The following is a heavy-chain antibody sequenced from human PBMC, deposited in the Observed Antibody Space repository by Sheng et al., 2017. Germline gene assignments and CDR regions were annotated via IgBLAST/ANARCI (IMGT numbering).Heavy chain of an antibody. CDR1: GFSITNHV. V-gene: IGHV3-23*01. D-gene: IGHD1-26*01. CDR2: ITTSGTGK. Sequence: GGGLVQPGGSLRLSCAASGFSITNHVTTWVRQAPGKGLEWVSAITTSGTGKHYSDSVKGRFAISSDFSKNTVSLQMNGLRVEDTAIYYCAREGSYIGGYQYYDFWGRGTLVTVSS. CDR3: AREGSYIGGYQYYDF. J-gene: IGHJ2*01.